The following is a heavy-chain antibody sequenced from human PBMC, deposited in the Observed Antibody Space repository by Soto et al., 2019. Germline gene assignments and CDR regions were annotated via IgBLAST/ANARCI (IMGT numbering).Heavy chain of an antibody. V-gene: IGHV3-30*18. CDR3: AKDQPPSGYSSGWYYYYGMDV. J-gene: IGHJ6*02. D-gene: IGHD6-19*01. CDR2: ISYDGSNK. Sequence: VQLVESGGGVVQPGRSLRLSCAASGFTFSSYGMHWVRQAPGKGLEWVAVISYDGSNKYYADSVKGRFTISRDNSKNTLYLQMNSLRAEDTAVYYCAKDQPPSGYSSGWYYYYGMDVWGQGTTVTVSS. CDR1: GFTFSSYG.